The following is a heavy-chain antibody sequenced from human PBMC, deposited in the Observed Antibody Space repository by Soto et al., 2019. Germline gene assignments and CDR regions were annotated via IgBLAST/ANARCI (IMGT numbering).Heavy chain of an antibody. CDR3: ASSYCSGGSCYDYYYGMDV. V-gene: IGHV1-3*01. CDR1: GYTFTSYA. Sequence: ASVKASCKASGYTFTSYAMHWVHQAPGQRLEWMGWINAGNGNTKYSQKFQGRVTITRDTSASTAYMELSSLRSEDTAVYYCASSYCSGGSCYDYYYGMDVWGQGTTVTVS. D-gene: IGHD2-15*01. CDR2: INAGNGNT. J-gene: IGHJ6*02.